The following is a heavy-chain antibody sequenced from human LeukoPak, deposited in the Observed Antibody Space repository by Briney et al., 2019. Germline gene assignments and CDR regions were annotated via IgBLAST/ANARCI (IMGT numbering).Heavy chain of an antibody. CDR2: ISYDGSNK. Sequence: SGGSLRLSCAASGFTFSSYAMHWVRQAPGKGLEWVAVISYDGSNKYYADSVKGRFTISRDNSKNTLYLQMNSLRAEDTAVYYCAKGGLYYYDSSGYSDYWGQGTLVTVSS. CDR3: AKGGLYYYDSSGYSDY. CDR1: GFTFSSYA. D-gene: IGHD3-22*01. J-gene: IGHJ4*02. V-gene: IGHV3-30-3*01.